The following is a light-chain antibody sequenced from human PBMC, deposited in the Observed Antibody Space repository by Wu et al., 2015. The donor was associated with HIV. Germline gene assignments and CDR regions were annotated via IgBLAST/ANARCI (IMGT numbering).Light chain of an antibody. CDR2: GAS. J-gene: IGKJ2*01. Sequence: EIVLTQSPGTLSLSPGERATLSCRASQSVSSSYLAWYQQKPGQAPRLLIYGASSRATGIPDRFSGSGSGTDFTLTINRLEPEDFAVYYCQQYGSSPNTFGQGTKLEIK. CDR3: QQYGSSPNT. V-gene: IGKV3-20*01. CDR1: QSVSSSY.